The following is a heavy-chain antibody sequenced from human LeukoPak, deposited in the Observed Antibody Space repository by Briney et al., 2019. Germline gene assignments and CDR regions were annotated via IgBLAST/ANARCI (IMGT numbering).Heavy chain of an antibody. CDR2: IYHSGST. CDR1: GYSISSGYY. V-gene: IGHV4-38-2*02. Sequence: PSETLSLTCTVSGYSISSGYYWGWIRQPPGKGLEWIGSIYHSGSTYYNPSLKSRVTISVDTSKNQFSLKLSSVTAADTAVYYCARGLRITIFPGVSVRWFDPWGQGTLVTVSS. J-gene: IGHJ5*02. D-gene: IGHD3-3*01. CDR3: ARGLRITIFPGVSVRWFDP.